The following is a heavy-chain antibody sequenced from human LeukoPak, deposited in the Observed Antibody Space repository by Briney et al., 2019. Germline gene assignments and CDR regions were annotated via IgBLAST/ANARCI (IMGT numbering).Heavy chain of an antibody. V-gene: IGHV1-8*01. Sequence: GASVKVSCKASGYTFTSYDINWVRQAPGQGLDWMASMNPNNGNTAYARKFQGRVTMTRETSIGTAYLELSALRSEDTAVYYCARLHWESGGIYFYYYMDVWGKGTTVTVSS. CDR2: MNPNNGNT. J-gene: IGHJ6*03. CDR3: ARLHWESGGIYFYYYMDV. D-gene: IGHD3-16*01. CDR1: GYTFTSYD.